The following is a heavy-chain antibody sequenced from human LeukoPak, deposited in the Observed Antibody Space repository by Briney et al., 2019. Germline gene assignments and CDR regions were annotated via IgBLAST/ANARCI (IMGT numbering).Heavy chain of an antibody. CDR2: ISYDGSNK. D-gene: IGHD3-22*01. J-gene: IGHJ5*01. V-gene: IGHV3-30-3*01. CDR1: GFTFSSYA. Sequence: AGGSLRLSCAASGFTFSSYAMHWVRQAPGKGLEWVAVISYDGSNKYYADSVKGRFTISRDNSKNTLYLQMNSLRAEDTAVYYCARDRYYDSSGYSPWFGYWGQGTLVTVSS. CDR3: ARDRYYDSSGYSPWFGY.